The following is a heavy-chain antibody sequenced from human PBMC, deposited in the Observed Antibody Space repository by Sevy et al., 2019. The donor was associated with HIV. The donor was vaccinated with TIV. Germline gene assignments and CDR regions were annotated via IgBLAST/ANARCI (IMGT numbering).Heavy chain of an antibody. Sequence: GGSLRLSCAASGFTFSSYWMHWVRQTPGKGLEWVSSINGKGRSTHYADSVEGRFTISRDNSKNTLYLQMNSLRAEDTAVYYCAKTINSGGGAVPAANYYYYGMDVWGQGTTVTVSS. CDR3: AKTINSGGGAVPAANYYYYGMDV. J-gene: IGHJ6*02. CDR1: GFTFSSYW. D-gene: IGHD2-2*01. CDR2: INGKGRST. V-gene: IGHV3-23*01.